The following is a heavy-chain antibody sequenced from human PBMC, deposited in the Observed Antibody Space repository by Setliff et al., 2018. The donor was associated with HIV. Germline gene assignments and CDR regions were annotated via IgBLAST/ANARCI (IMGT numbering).Heavy chain of an antibody. CDR2: INSHTGVT. CDR1: GYILIRYY. J-gene: IGHJ6*02. CDR3: ARDLRDGFEEWFSTLDDGMDV. Sequence: GASVKVSCKTSGYILIRYYIFWVRQATGQGLERMGNINSHTGVTKDAEKFQGRVTMTRDTYINTIYMKLSRLRSDDTAVYYCARDLRDGFEEWFSTLDDGMDVWGQGTTVTVSS. V-gene: IGHV1-2*02. D-gene: IGHD3-3*01.